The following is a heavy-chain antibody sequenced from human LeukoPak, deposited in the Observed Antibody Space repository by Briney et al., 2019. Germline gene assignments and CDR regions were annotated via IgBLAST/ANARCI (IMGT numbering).Heavy chain of an antibody. CDR1: GYTFTSYG. CDR2: ISVYNGNT. Sequence: ASVKVSCKASGYTFTSYGISWGRHAPGQGLEWMGWISVYNGNTNYAQTLQGRVTMTTDTSTSTAYMELRSLRSDDTAVYYCARDYGPTHYYGSGTLLSPDYWGQGTLVTVSS. D-gene: IGHD3-10*01. CDR3: ARDYGPTHYYGSGTLLSPDY. V-gene: IGHV1-18*01. J-gene: IGHJ4*02.